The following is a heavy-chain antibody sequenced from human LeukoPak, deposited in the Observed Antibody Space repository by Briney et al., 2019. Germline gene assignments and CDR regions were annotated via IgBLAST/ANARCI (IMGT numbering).Heavy chain of an antibody. CDR2: INHSGST. D-gene: IGHD2-15*01. CDR3: ARGGPRYCSGGSCYFGY. CDR1: GGSFSGYY. J-gene: IGHJ4*02. V-gene: IGHV4-34*01. Sequence: PSETLSLTCAVYGGSFSGYYWSWIRQPPGKGLEWIGEINHSGSTNYNPSLKSRVTISVDTSKNQFSRKLSSVTAADTAVYYCARGGPRYCSGGSCYFGYWGQGTLVTVSS.